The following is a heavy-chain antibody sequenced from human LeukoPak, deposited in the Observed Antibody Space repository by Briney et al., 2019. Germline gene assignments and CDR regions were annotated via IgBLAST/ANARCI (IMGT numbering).Heavy chain of an antibody. CDR1: GLTVSSTS. Sequence: GGSLRLSCAASGLTVSSTSMTWVRQAPGEGLEWVSDFLNDGRIYYADSVKGRFTTSKDNSQNTVNLQMDNLRAEDAAIYYCASYRRAYDIWGQGTVVTVAS. D-gene: IGHD1-26*01. CDR2: FLNDGRI. V-gene: IGHV3-53*01. J-gene: IGHJ3*02. CDR3: ASYRRAYDI.